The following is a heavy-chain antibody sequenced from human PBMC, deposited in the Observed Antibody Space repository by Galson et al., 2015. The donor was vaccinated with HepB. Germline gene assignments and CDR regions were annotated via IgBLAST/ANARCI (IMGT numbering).Heavy chain of an antibody. V-gene: IGHV3-23*01. Sequence: SLRLSCAASGFTFSSYAMNWVRQAPGKGLEWVSAISGSGGSTYYADSVKGRFTISRDNSKNTLYLQMNSLGAEDTAVYYCAKGLRTYYYGMAVWGHGTTGTVSS. CDR2: ISGSGGST. CDR1: GFTFSSYA. J-gene: IGHJ6*02. D-gene: IGHD4-17*01. CDR3: AKGLRTYYYGMAV.